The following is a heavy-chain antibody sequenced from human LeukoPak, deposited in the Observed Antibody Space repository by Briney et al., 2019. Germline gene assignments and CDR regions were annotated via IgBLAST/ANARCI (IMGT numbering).Heavy chain of an antibody. D-gene: IGHD6-19*01. CDR3: ARRSGIAVAGAFDY. V-gene: IGHV3-23*01. CDR2: VIGSGFTT. J-gene: IGHJ4*01. CDR1: GFTFSSSA. Sequence: GGSLRLSCAASGFTFSSSAMSWVRQAPGKGLEWVSRVIGSGFTTHYADSVKGRFTISRDNSKNTLYLQMNSLRAEDKAVYYCARRSGIAVAGAFDYWGQGTLVTVSS.